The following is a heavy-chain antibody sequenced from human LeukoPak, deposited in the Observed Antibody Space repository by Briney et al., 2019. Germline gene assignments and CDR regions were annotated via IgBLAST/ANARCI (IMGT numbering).Heavy chain of an antibody. J-gene: IGHJ3*02. Sequence: PGGSLRLSCAVSGFIFSNYEMIWVRLPPGKGLEWVSYISSSGTTIYYADSVKGRFTISRDNAKSSLYLQINSLKADDTAIYYCAAWPAFDIWGQGTMVTVSS. CDR3: AAWPAFDI. CDR1: GFIFSNYE. CDR2: ISSSGTTI. V-gene: IGHV3-48*03.